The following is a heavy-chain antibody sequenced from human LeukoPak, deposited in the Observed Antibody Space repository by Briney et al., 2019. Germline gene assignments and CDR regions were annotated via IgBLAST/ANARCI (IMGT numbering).Heavy chain of an antibody. V-gene: IGHV3-30*18. Sequence: GRSLRLSCAASGFTFSSYGMHWVRQAPGKGLEWVAVISYDGSNKYYADSVKGRFTISRDNSKNTLYLQMNSLRAEDTAVYYCAQPTSGSTGFDYWGQGTLVTVSS. CDR1: GFTFSSYG. CDR2: ISYDGSNK. D-gene: IGHD2-15*01. J-gene: IGHJ4*02. CDR3: AQPTSGSTGFDY.